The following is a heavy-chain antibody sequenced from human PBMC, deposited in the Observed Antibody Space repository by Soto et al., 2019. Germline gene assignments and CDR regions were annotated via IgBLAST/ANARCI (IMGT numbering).Heavy chain of an antibody. CDR1: GSRFSNYV. J-gene: IGHJ4*02. D-gene: IGHD2-2*02. CDR3: AREGRGKKAGYNGLVSLGY. Sequence: QVQLVQSGAEVKTPGSSLKVSCKVSGSRFSNYVISWVRQAPGHGQEWLGRIIPIFNSTKYAQSFQGRVTITAEKSTRTASLELSSLRSDDTAVYYCAREGRGKKAGYNGLVSLGYWGQGTQVTVSS. CDR2: IIPIFNST. V-gene: IGHV1-69*06.